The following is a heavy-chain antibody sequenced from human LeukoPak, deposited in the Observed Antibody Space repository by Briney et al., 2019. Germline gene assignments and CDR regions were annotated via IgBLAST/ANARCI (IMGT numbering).Heavy chain of an antibody. V-gene: IGHV3-53*01. CDR1: GFTVSSNY. Sequence: GGSLRLSCAASGFTVSSNYMSWVRQAPGKGLEWVSVIYSGGSTYYADSVKGRFTISRDNSKNTLYLQMNSLRAEDTAVYYCAGTLRWLPFDYWGQGTLVTDSS. D-gene: IGHD5-24*01. J-gene: IGHJ4*02. CDR2: IYSGGST. CDR3: AGTLRWLPFDY.